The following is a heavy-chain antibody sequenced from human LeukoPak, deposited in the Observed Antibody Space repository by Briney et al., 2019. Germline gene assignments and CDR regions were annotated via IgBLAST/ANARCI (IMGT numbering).Heavy chain of an antibody. V-gene: IGHV3-23*01. D-gene: IGHD2-2*01. CDR3: AKRYCSSTSCSGGKYYYGMDV. Sequence: GGSLRLSCAASGFTFSSYAMSWVRQAPGKGLEWVSVISGSGGSTYYADSVEGRFTISRDNSKNTLYLQMNSLRAEDTAVYYCAKRYCSSTSCSGGKYYYGMDVWGQGTTVTVSS. CDR1: GFTFSSYA. CDR2: ISGSGGST. J-gene: IGHJ6*02.